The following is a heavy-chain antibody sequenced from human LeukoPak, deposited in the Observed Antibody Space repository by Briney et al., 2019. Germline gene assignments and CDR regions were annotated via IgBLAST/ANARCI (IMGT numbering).Heavy chain of an antibody. Sequence: PGGSLRLSCTASGFTFRSYSMNWVRQAPGKGLEGVSYISSSSSTIYYADSVKGRFTISRDNAKNSLYLQMNSLRAEDTAVYYCARDQSAYCGGDCYSDYWGQGTLVTVSS. CDR1: GFTFRSYS. CDR2: ISSSSSTI. CDR3: ARDQSAYCGGDCYSDY. J-gene: IGHJ4*02. D-gene: IGHD2-21*02. V-gene: IGHV3-48*04.